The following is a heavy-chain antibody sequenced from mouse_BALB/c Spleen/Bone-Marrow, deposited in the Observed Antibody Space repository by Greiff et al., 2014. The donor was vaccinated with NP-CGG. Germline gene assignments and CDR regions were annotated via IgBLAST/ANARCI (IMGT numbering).Heavy chain of an antibody. V-gene: IGHV1S56*01. D-gene: IGHD3-2*01. CDR2: IYPGDGST. Sequence: VKLMESGPELVKPGALVKISCKASGYTFTSYDIHWVKQRPGQGLEWIGWIYPGDGSTKYNEKFKGKATLTADKSSSTAYMQVSSLTSENSAVYFCAMTARGGFAYWGQGTLVTVSA. CDR3: AMTARGGFAY. J-gene: IGHJ3*01. CDR1: GYTFTSYD.